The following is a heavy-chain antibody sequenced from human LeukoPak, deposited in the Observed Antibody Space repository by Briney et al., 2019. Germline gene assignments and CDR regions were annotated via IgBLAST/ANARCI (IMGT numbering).Heavy chain of an antibody. J-gene: IGHJ4*02. CDR1: GGSISSYY. V-gene: IGHV4-59*01. D-gene: IGHD4-17*01. Sequence: SETLSLTCTVSGGSISSYYWSWIRQPPGKGLEWIGYIYYSGSTNYNPSLKSRVTISVDTSKNQFSLKLSSVTAADTAVYYCARDYAVTTLGELDYWGQGTLVTVSS. CDR2: IYYSGST. CDR3: ARDYAVTTLGELDY.